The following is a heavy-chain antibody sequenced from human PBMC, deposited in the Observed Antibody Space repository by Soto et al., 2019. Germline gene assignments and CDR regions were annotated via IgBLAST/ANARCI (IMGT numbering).Heavy chain of an antibody. J-gene: IGHJ6*02. CDR1: GDSVSSDSAT. Sequence: SQTLSLTCAISGDSVSSDSATWNWMRQSPSRGLEWLGRTYYRSKWYTDYAESVKSRITINPDTSKNQFSLQLNSVTPEDTAVYYCAKEFSRSASDDFYYYGMDVWGQGTTVTVSS. V-gene: IGHV6-1*01. CDR2: TYYRSKWYT. CDR3: AKEFSRSASDDFYYYGMDV. D-gene: IGHD6-6*01.